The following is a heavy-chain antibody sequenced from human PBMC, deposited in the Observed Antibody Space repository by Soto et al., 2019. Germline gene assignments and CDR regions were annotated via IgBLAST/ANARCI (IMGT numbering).Heavy chain of an antibody. Sequence: PSETLSLTCTVSGGSISSSSYYWGWIRQPPGKGLEWIGSIYYNGSTYYNPSLKSRVTISVDTSKNQFSLKLSSVTAADTAVYYCASTVPYYFDYWGQGTLVTVSS. CDR1: GGSISSSSYY. V-gene: IGHV4-39*01. CDR2: IYYNGST. J-gene: IGHJ4*02. D-gene: IGHD4-4*01. CDR3: ASTVPYYFDY.